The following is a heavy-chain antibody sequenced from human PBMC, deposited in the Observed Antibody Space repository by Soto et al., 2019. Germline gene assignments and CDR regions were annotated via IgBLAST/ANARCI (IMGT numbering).Heavy chain of an antibody. CDR1: GGSISSYY. J-gene: IGHJ6*02. Sequence: PSETLSLTWTVSGGSISSYYWSWIRQPPGKGLEWIGYIYYSGSTNYNPSLKSRVTISVDTSKNQFSLKLSSVTAADTAVYYCARGVITAARTYYYYYGMDVWGQGTTVTVSS. CDR2: IYYSGST. CDR3: ARGVITAARTYYYYYGMDV. V-gene: IGHV4-59*01. D-gene: IGHD2-2*01.